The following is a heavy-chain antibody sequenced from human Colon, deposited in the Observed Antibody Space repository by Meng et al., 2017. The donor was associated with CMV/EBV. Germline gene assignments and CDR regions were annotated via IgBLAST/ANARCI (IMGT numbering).Heavy chain of an antibody. CDR3: ARPRGGAYYYYGLDV. V-gene: IGHV3-7*03. D-gene: IGHD2-15*01. CDR1: GFTFSNYW. Sequence: GGSLRLSCAASGFTFSNYWMTWVRQAPGKGLEWVANIKQNGRETSYADSVKGRFTISRDDARSSMYLQMNSLRPEDTAVYYCARPRGGAYYYYGLDVWGQGTTVTVSS. J-gene: IGHJ6*02. CDR2: IKQNGRET.